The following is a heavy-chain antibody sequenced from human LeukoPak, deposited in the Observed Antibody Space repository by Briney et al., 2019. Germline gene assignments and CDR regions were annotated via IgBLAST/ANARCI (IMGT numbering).Heavy chain of an antibody. Sequence: GASVKVSCKASGYTFTGYYMHWVRQAPGQGLEWMERINPNSGGTNYAQKFQGRVTMTTDTSISTAYMELSRLRSDDTAVYYCARDQPHGESDYWGQGTLVTVSS. V-gene: IGHV1-2*06. J-gene: IGHJ4*02. D-gene: IGHD3-10*01. CDR1: GYTFTGYY. CDR2: INPNSGGT. CDR3: ARDQPHGESDY.